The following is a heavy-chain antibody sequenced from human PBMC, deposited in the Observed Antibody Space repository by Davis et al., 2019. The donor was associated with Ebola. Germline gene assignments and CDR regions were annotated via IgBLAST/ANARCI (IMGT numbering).Heavy chain of an antibody. V-gene: IGHV3-48*03. D-gene: IGHD1-20*01. CDR3: ARAMRYNWKRGDY. Sequence: GESLKISCAASGFTFSNYEMNWVRQAPGKGLEWVSYISGSGTTIYYADSVKGRFTISRDNAKNSLYLQMNSLRAEDTAVYYCARAMRYNWKRGDYWGQGTLVTVSS. CDR1: GFTFSNYE. CDR2: ISGSGTTI. J-gene: IGHJ4*02.